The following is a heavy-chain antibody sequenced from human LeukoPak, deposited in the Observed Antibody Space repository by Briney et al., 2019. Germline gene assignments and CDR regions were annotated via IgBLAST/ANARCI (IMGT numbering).Heavy chain of an antibody. V-gene: IGHV1-2*02. D-gene: IGHD3-22*01. Sequence: ASVKVSCKASGYTFTGDYMHWVRQAPGQGLEWMGWINPNSGGTNYAQKFQGRVTMTRDTSISTAYMELSRLRSDDTAVYYCARGSPPRRNYDSRGYYSYYFDYWGQGTLVTVSS. CDR2: INPNSGGT. CDR1: GYTFTGDY. CDR3: ARGSPPRRNYDSRGYYSYYFDY. J-gene: IGHJ4*02.